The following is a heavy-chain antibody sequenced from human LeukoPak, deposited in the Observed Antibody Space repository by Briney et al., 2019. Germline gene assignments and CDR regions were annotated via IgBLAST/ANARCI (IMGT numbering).Heavy chain of an antibody. Sequence: ASVKVSCKASGYTFTTYYVHWVRQAPGQGLEWMGIINPSGGSTTYAQKFRGRLTMTRDMSTSTVYMELSSLRSEDTAVYYCARDWATIFGVVTDMDVWGKGTTVTVSS. V-gene: IGHV1-46*01. CDR1: GYTFTTYY. J-gene: IGHJ6*03. D-gene: IGHD3-3*01. CDR2: INPSGGST. CDR3: ARDWATIFGVVTDMDV.